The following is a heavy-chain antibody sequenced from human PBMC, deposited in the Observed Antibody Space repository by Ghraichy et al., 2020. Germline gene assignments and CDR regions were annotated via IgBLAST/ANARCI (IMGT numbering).Heavy chain of an antibody. CDR2: IYYSGST. Sequence: SETLSLTCTVSGGSISSSSYYWGWIRQPPGKGLEWIGSIYYSGSTYYNPSLKSRVTISVDTSKNQFSLKLSSVTAADTAVYYCASTTYYYDSSGYYYGNFQHWGQGTLVTVSS. J-gene: IGHJ1*01. V-gene: IGHV4-39*01. CDR3: ASTTYYYDSSGYYYGNFQH. D-gene: IGHD3-22*01. CDR1: GGSISSSSYY.